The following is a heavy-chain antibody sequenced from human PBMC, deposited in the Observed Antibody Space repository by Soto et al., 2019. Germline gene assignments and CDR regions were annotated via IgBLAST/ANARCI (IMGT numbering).Heavy chain of an antibody. J-gene: IGHJ4*02. CDR1: GGSISSGDYY. CDR3: ARVAGSYIHDY. CDR2: IYYSGST. V-gene: IGHV4-30-4*01. Sequence: PSETLSLTCTVSGGSISSGDYYWSWIRQPPGKGLEWIGYIYYSGSTYYNPSLKSRVTISVDTSKNQFSLKLSSVTAADTAVYYCARVAGSYIHDYWGQGTLVTVSS. D-gene: IGHD3-10*01.